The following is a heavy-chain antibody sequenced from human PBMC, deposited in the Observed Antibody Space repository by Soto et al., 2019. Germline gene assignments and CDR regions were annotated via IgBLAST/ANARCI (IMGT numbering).Heavy chain of an antibody. CDR1: GFTFSRYG. D-gene: IGHD3-10*01. Sequence: QVQLVESGGGVVQPGRSLRLSCAASGFTFSRYGMHWVHQAPGKGLEWVAVIWYDGSNKYYADSVKGRFTISRDNSKNTLYLQMNSLRAEDTAVYYGASEGSGDHDLHYWGQGTLVTVSS. J-gene: IGHJ4*02. CDR2: IWYDGSNK. V-gene: IGHV3-33*01. CDR3: ASEGSGDHDLHY.